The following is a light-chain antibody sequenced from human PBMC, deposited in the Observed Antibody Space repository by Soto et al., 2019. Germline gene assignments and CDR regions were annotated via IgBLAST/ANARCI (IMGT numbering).Light chain of an antibody. CDR1: SSDVGDYNY. CDR2: EVS. J-gene: IGLJ3*02. V-gene: IGLV2-14*01. Sequence: QSALTQPASVSGSPGQSITLSCTGTSSDVGDYNYVSWYQQHPGKAPRLIIYEVSYRPSGVSNRFSGSKSGNTASLTISGLQAEDEADYYCGSYASSSNWVFGGGTKLTVL. CDR3: GSYASSSNWV.